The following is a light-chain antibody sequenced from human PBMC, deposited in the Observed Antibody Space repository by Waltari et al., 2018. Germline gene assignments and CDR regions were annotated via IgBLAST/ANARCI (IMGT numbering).Light chain of an antibody. Sequence: EIVLTQSPATLSLSPGERATLSCRASQSVSSSLAWYQQKPGQAPRLLIYAASKRATGIPARFSGSGSGTDFTLTIGGLEPEDFAVYYCQQRSDWPFTFGQRTKLEI. J-gene: IGKJ2*01. CDR1: QSVSSS. CDR3: QQRSDWPFT. V-gene: IGKV3-11*01. CDR2: AAS.